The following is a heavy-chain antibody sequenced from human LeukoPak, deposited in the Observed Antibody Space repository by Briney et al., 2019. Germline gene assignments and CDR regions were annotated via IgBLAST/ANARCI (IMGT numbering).Heavy chain of an antibody. D-gene: IGHD6-13*01. Sequence: GGSLRLSCAASGFTFSSYAMYWVRQAPGKVLEWVAVISYDGSNKYYADSVKGRFTISRDNSKNTLYLQMNSLKTEDTAVYYCTTSDLSSWYNSPDYWGQGTLVTVSS. CDR1: GFTFSSYA. CDR3: TTSDLSSWYNSPDY. J-gene: IGHJ4*02. V-gene: IGHV3-30-3*01. CDR2: ISYDGSNK.